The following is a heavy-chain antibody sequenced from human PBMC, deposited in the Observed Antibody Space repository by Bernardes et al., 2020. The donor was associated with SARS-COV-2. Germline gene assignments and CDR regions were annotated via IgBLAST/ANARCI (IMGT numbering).Heavy chain of an antibody. V-gene: IGHV3-33*01. CDR2: IWYDGSNK. CDR3: ARDPTRDYDFWSGYLEYYFDC. Sequence: GGSLRLSCAASGFTFSSYGMHWVRQAPGKGLEWVAVIWYDGSNKYYADSVKGRFTISRDNSKNTLYLQMNSLRAEDTAVYYCARDPTRDYDFWSGYLEYYFDCWGQGTLVTVSS. J-gene: IGHJ4*02. D-gene: IGHD3-3*01. CDR1: GFTFSSYG.